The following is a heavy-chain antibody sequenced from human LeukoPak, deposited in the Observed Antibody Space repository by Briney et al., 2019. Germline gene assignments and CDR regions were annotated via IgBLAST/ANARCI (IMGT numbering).Heavy chain of an antibody. CDR1: GFIFSSRW. D-gene: IGHD1-26*01. CDR3: ASLLGDKTIFDY. Sequence: GGSLRLSCAASGFIFSSRWMSWVRQAPGKGLEWVANIKRDGSGEYYVDSVKGRFTTSRDNAKNSLYLQMNSLRAEDTAVYYCASLLGDKTIFDYWGQGTLVTVSS. CDR2: IKRDGSGE. J-gene: IGHJ4*02. V-gene: IGHV3-7*01.